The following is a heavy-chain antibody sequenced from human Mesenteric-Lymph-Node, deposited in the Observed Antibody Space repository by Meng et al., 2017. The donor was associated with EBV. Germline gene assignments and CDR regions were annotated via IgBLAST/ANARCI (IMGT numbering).Heavy chain of an antibody. CDR3: SNLPYSY. V-gene: IGHV3-23*01. CDR2: ISGSGGTT. J-gene: IGHJ4*02. D-gene: IGHD4-11*01. CDR1: GFTFNIYD. Sequence: EVRRLGAGGGLVQPGGSLRLSCAAPGFTFNIYDINWVRQAPGRGLEWVSGISGSGGTTYYADSVKGRFSISRDNSGNTVYLQMSSLRAEDTAVYYCSNLPYSYWGQGTLVTVSS.